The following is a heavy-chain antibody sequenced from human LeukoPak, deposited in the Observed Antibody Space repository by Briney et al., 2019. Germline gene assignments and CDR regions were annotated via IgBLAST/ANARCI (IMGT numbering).Heavy chain of an antibody. J-gene: IGHJ4*02. D-gene: IGHD4-17*01. CDR1: GFNFNFYN. CDR3: ASTYGRGSLNY. V-gene: IGHV3-48*03. CDR2: ISGSGGAT. Sequence: PGGSLRLSCAASGFNFNFYNMNWVRQPPGKGLEWVSYISGSGGATIYADSVKGRFTISRDNAKNSLYLQMNSLRVEDAALYYCASTYGRGSLNYWGQGTLVTVSS.